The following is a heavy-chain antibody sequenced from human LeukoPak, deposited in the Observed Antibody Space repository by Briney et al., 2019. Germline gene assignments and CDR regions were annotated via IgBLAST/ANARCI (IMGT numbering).Heavy chain of an antibody. Sequence: GGSLRLSCAASGFTFGSYGVHWVRQAPGKGLEWVTYISYDGSTKYYADSVTGRFTIFRDNSKNTVSLQMDSLTVEDTAVYYCARDRSGYYSTDYWGQGTLVTVSS. CDR1: GFTFGSYG. J-gene: IGHJ4*02. CDR3: ARDRSGYYSTDY. CDR2: ISYDGSTK. D-gene: IGHD3-22*01. V-gene: IGHV3-30-3*01.